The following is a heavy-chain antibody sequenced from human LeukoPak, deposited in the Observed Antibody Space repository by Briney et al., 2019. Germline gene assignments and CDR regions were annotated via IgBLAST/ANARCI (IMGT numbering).Heavy chain of an antibody. CDR2: IDTSSTTM. V-gene: IGHV3-48*04. J-gene: IGHJ5*01. Sequence: GGSLRLSCAASGLTFSKYSMTWVRQAPGKGLEWVSFIDTSSTTMYYTDSVKGRFTISRDNAKNSLYLQMNGLKVEDTPIYYCARDNWVDCWGQGTLVTVSS. CDR3: ARDNWVDC. CDR1: GLTFSKYS.